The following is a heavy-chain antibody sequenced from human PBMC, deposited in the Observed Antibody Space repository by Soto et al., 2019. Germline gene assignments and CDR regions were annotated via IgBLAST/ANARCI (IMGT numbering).Heavy chain of an antibody. CDR3: ARTPITMVRGVIITGECDP. D-gene: IGHD3-10*01. V-gene: IGHV1-18*01. Sequence: QVQLVQSGAEVKKPGASVKVSCKASGYTFTSYGISWVRQAPGQGLEWMGWISAYNGNTNYAQKLQGRVTMTTDTSTSTAYMELRSLRSDDTAVYYCARTPITMVRGVIITGECDPWGQGTLVTVSS. CDR1: GYTFTSYG. J-gene: IGHJ5*02. CDR2: ISAYNGNT.